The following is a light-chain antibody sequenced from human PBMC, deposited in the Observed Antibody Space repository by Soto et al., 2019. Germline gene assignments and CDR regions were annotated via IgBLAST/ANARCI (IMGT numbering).Light chain of an antibody. J-gene: IGKJ1*01. CDR1: QSISAL. Sequence: DIQMTQSPSTLSASVGDSFGINCRASQSISALLAWYQQKPGKAPRLLIYKASTLEIGVPSRFSGSGSGTEFTLTISRLEPEDFAVYYCQQYGSSPGTFGQGTKVDIK. CDR3: QQYGSSPGT. V-gene: IGKV1-5*03. CDR2: KAS.